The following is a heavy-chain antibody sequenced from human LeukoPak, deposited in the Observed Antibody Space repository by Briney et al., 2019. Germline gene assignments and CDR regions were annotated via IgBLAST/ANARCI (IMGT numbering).Heavy chain of an antibody. D-gene: IGHD2-15*01. V-gene: IGHV5-51*01. Sequence: GESLKISCKGSGYSFTSYWIGWVRQMPGKGLEWMGIIYTGDSDTRYSPSFQGQVTISADKSISTAYLQWSRLQAPDTAMYYCARLNDCSGGSCYIDYWGQGTLVTVSS. CDR2: IYTGDSDT. CDR3: ARLNDCSGGSCYIDY. CDR1: GYSFTSYW. J-gene: IGHJ4*02.